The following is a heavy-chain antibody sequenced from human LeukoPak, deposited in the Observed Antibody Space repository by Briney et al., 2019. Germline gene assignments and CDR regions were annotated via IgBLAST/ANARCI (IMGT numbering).Heavy chain of an antibody. CDR2: ISGTSRYI. Sequence: PGGSLRLSCVASGFTFTTYTMNWVRQAPGKGLECVSSISGTSRYIYYVDSVKGRFTISRDNAQNSLYLQMNSLTAEDTAVYYCARDGRYSDYDFDYWGRGTLVTVSS. J-gene: IGHJ4*02. CDR3: ARDGRYSDYDFDY. CDR1: GFTFTTYT. V-gene: IGHV3-21*01. D-gene: IGHD6-25*01.